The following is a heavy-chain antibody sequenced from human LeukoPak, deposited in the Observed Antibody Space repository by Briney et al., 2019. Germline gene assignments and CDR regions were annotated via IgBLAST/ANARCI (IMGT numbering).Heavy chain of an antibody. D-gene: IGHD3-22*01. CDR1: GGSISSYY. CDR2: IYTSGST. J-gene: IGHJ4*02. Sequence: SETLSLTCTVSGGSISSYYWSWIRQPAGKALEWIGRIYTSGSTNYNPSLKSRVTMSVDTSKNQFSLKLSSVTAAETAVYYCARARRDPKAAYYYESSGYYFDYWGQGTLVTVSS. CDR3: ARARRDPKAAYYYESSGYYFDY. V-gene: IGHV4-4*07.